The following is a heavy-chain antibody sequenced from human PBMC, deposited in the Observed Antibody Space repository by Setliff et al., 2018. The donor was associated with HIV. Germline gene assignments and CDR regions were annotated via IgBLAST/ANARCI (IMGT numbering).Heavy chain of an antibody. CDR2: IYTSGST. Sequence: SETLSLTCTVSGGSIYSGIYYWSWIRQPAGKGLEWIGHIYTSGSTNYNPSLKSRVTISVDTSKNQFSLKLSSVTAADTAVYYCARDLLGTWGGWGQGTLVTVSS. CDR1: GGSIYSGIYY. D-gene: IGHD3-16*01. J-gene: IGHJ4*02. V-gene: IGHV4-61*09. CDR3: ARDLLGTWGG.